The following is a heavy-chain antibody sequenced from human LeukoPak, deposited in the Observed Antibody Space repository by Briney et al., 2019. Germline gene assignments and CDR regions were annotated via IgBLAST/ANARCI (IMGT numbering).Heavy chain of an antibody. CDR1: GFTFSNYW. CDR2: IKGDGSST. Sequence: GGSLRLSCAASGFTFSNYWMHWVRQTPGEGLVCVSLIKGDGSSTTYADSVKGRFTISRDNAKNTVYLQMNSLRAEDTASYYCAKDITYSSSWSAFDIWGQGTMVTVSS. V-gene: IGHV3-74*01. J-gene: IGHJ3*02. D-gene: IGHD6-13*01. CDR3: AKDITYSSSWSAFDI.